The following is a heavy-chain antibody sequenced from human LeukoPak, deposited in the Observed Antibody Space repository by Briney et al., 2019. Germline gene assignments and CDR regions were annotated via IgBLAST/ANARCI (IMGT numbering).Heavy chain of an antibody. Sequence: GGSLRLSCAASGFTFSRYWMHWVRQAPGKGLVWVSRINSDGSSTSYADSVKGRFTISRDNAKNTLYLQMNSLRAEDTAVYYCARGYYYDSSGPEDYWGQRTLVTVSS. CDR2: INSDGSST. CDR1: GFTFSRYW. D-gene: IGHD3-22*01. J-gene: IGHJ4*02. V-gene: IGHV3-74*01. CDR3: ARGYYYDSSGPEDY.